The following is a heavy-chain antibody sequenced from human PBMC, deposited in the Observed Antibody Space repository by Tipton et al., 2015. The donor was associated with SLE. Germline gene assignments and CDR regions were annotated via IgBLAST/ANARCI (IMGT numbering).Heavy chain of an antibody. Sequence: TLSLTCAVYGESFSGYYWTWIRQPPGKGLEWIGEVDPSGSTNYNPSLRSRVTISIDTSKNQFSLRLKSVTAAATAVYCCARGGGPWGYYFDYWGQGNLVTVSS. J-gene: IGHJ4*02. CDR3: ARGGGPWGYYFDY. V-gene: IGHV4-34*01. CDR1: GESFSGYY. D-gene: IGHD1-26*01. CDR2: VDPSGST.